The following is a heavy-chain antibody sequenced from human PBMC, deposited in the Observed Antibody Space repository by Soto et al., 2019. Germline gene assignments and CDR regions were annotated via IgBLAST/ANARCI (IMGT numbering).Heavy chain of an antibody. Sequence: QVQLVQSGAEVKKPGASVKVSCKASGYTFTSYDINWVRQATGQGLEWMGWMNPNSGNTGYAQKFQGRVTMTRNTSLSTAYRGLSSLRSEEPAVYYCARGNSSWFEGGNWFDPWGQGTLVTVSS. CDR1: GYTFTSYD. V-gene: IGHV1-8*01. CDR2: MNPNSGNT. D-gene: IGHD6-13*01. CDR3: ARGNSSWFEGGNWFDP. J-gene: IGHJ5*02.